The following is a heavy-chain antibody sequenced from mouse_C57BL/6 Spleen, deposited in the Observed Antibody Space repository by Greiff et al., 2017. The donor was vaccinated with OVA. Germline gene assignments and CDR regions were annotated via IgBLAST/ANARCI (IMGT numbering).Heavy chain of an antibody. Sequence: QVQLQQSGAELARPGASVKLSCKASGYTFTSYWMQWVKQRPGQGLEWIGEIDPSDSYTNYNQKFKGKATLTVDTSSSTAYMQLSSLTSEDSAVYYCARWELPFFDYWGQGTTLTVSS. V-gene: IGHV1-50*01. CDR1: GYTFTSYW. J-gene: IGHJ2*01. D-gene: IGHD2-1*01. CDR2: IDPSDSYT. CDR3: ARWELPFFDY.